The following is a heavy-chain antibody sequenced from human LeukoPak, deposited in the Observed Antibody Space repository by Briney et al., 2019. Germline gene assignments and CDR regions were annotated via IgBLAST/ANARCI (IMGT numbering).Heavy chain of an antibody. CDR2: ISWNSGSI. J-gene: IGHJ3*02. Sequence: GGPLRLSCAASGFSFDDYAMHWVRQAPGKGLEWVSAISWNSGSIGYADSVKGRFTISRDNAKNSLYLQMNSLRAEDMALYYCAKDSSATVTNAGFDAFDIWGQGTMVTVSS. D-gene: IGHD4-17*01. CDR1: GFSFDDYA. V-gene: IGHV3-9*03. CDR3: AKDSSATVTNAGFDAFDI.